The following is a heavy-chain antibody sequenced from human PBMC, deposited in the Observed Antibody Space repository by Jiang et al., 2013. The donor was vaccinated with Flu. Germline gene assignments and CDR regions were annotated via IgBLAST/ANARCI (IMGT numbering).Heavy chain of an antibody. CDR1: GFTFSNAW. J-gene: IGHJ4*02. CDR2: IKSRSDGGTT. D-gene: IGHD1-1*01. V-gene: IGHV3-15*01. Sequence: VQLVESGGGLVKPGGSLRLSCAASGFTFSNAWMSWVRQSPGKGLEWVGRIKSRSDGGTTDYAAPVKGRFAISRDDSRNTLFLHINNLKTEDTAVYYCTAELDVLPCRDWGPGTRVTVSS. CDR3: TAELDVLPCRD.